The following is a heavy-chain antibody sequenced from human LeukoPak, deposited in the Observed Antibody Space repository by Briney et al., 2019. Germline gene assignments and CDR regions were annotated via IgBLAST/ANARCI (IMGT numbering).Heavy chain of an antibody. J-gene: IGHJ4*02. V-gene: IGHV5-51*01. CDR2: IYPGDSDT. CDR1: GYSFTSYW. CDR3: ARWLAHCSSASCYQPFDY. D-gene: IGHD2-2*01. Sequence: GESLKISCKGSGYSFTSYWIGWVRQMPGKGLEWMGIIYPGDSDTRYSPSFQGQVTISADKSISTAYLQWSSLTASDTAVYYCARWLAHCSSASCYQPFDYWGQGTLVSVCS.